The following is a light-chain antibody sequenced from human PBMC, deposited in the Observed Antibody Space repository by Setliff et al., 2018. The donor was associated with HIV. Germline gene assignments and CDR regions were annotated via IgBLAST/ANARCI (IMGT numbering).Light chain of an antibody. V-gene: IGLV2-14*02. CDR2: EVN. J-gene: IGLJ1*01. CDR3: SSYTSSGTYV. CDR1: INNIGSYNR. Sequence: QSALTQPPSVSGSPGQSIIISCTGTINNIGSYNRVSWYQQRPGTAPKLIIFEVNIRPSGLSNRFSGSKSGNTASLTISGLQAEDEADYYCSSYTSSGTYVFGTGTKVTVL.